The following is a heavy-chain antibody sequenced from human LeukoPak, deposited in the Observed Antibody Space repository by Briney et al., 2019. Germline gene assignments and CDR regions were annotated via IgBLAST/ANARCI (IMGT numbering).Heavy chain of an antibody. CDR2: IYYSGST. J-gene: IGHJ4*02. D-gene: IGHD5-12*01. Sequence: SETLSLTCTVSGVSISSYYWSWIRQPPGKGLEWIGYIYYSGSTNYNPSLKSRVTISVDTSKNQFSLKLSSVTAADTAVYYCARGPGGWLTRSRYYFDYWGQGTLVTVSS. V-gene: IGHV4-59*01. CDR3: ARGPGGWLTRSRYYFDY. CDR1: GVSISSYY.